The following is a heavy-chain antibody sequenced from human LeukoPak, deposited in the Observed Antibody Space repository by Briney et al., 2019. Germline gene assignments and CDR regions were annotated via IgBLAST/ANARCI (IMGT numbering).Heavy chain of an antibody. CDR3: AKDMVLWFGEYDY. Sequence: GGSLRLSCAASGFTFSSYWMTWVRQAPGKGLEWVSAISGSGGSTYYADSVKGRFTISRDNSKNTLYLQMNSLRAEDTAVYYCAKDMVLWFGEYDYWGQGTLVTVSS. V-gene: IGHV3-23*01. D-gene: IGHD3-10*01. J-gene: IGHJ4*02. CDR1: GFTFSSYW. CDR2: ISGSGGST.